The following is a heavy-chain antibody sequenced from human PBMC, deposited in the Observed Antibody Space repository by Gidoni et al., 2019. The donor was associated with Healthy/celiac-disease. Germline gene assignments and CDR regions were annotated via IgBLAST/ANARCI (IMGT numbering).Heavy chain of an antibody. J-gene: IGHJ6*02. D-gene: IGHD6-13*01. CDR3: ARGVAAAGLNYYYYGMDV. Sequence: QVQLQQWGAGLLKPSETLSLTCAVYGASFSGYYWSWIRQPPGKGLEWIGEINHSGSPNYNPSLKSRVTISVDTSTTQFSLKLSSVTAADTAVYYCARGVAAAGLNYYYYGMDVWGQGTTVTVSS. CDR1: GASFSGYY. V-gene: IGHV4-34*01. CDR2: INHSGSP.